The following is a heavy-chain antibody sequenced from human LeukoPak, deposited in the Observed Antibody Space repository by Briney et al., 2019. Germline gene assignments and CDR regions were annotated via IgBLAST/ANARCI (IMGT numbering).Heavy chain of an antibody. CDR3: ARAVGMVRGVIDY. CDR1: GVSISSSNSY. D-gene: IGHD3-10*01. J-gene: IGHJ4*02. Sequence: SSETLSLTCSVSGVSISSSNSYWGWIRQPPGKGLEWIGSIYYTGNTYYNASVKSQVSISIDTSKNQFSLRLTSVTAADTAVYYCARAVGMVRGVIDYWGLGTLVTVSS. V-gene: IGHV4-39*01. CDR2: IYYTGNT.